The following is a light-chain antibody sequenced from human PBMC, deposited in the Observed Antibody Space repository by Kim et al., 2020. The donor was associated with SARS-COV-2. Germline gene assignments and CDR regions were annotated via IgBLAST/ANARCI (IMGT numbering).Light chain of an antibody. CDR1: SSDVGGYNY. Sequence: GQAVAITVTGSSSDVGGYNYVSWFQQHPRKAPKLIIFDVNKRPSGVHDRFSGSKSGNTASLTVSERQAEDEADYYCSSYGGSSNLIFGGGTQLTVL. CDR2: DVN. CDR3: SSYGGSSNLI. V-gene: IGLV2-8*01. J-gene: IGLJ2*01.